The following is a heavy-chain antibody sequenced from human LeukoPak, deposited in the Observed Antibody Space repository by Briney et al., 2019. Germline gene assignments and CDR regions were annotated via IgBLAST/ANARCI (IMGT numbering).Heavy chain of an antibody. V-gene: IGHV4-4*07. J-gene: IGHJ4*02. D-gene: IGHD3-10*01. CDR2: IKTSGIT. Sequence: SETLSLTCTDSSGSLITYYWDWIRQPPGKGLEWIGRIKTSGITTYNPSLESRLTISQDMSNNHFSLHLSSLTAADTAVYFCARGVPPTNSYGNYFDDWGQGALVTASS. CDR3: ARGVPPTNSYGNYFDD. CDR1: SGSLITYY.